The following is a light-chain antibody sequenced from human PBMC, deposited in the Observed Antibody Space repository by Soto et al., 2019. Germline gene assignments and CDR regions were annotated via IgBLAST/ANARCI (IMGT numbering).Light chain of an antibody. CDR1: QSISKY. CDR3: QQSDSTPPWT. V-gene: IGKV1-39*01. J-gene: IGKJ1*01. CDR2: ATS. Sequence: DIQITQSPSSLSASVGDRVTIICRASQSISKYLSWFQQKPGKAPKLLIYATSSLQSGVPSRFSGSGSGTDFTLTISSLQPEDFATYYCQQSDSTPPWTFGQGTKVEVK.